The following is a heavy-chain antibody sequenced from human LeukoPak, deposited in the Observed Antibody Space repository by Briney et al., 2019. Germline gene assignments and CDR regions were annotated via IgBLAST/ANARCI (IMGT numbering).Heavy chain of an antibody. CDR3: ANPPTVTTIRFDP. Sequence: GSLRLSCTTSGFTFSSSAMSWVRQAPGKGLEWVSDINSSSGRTYYADSVKGRFTISRDNSKNTLFLQMNSLRAEDTAVYYCANPPTVTTIRFDPWGQGTLVTVSS. D-gene: IGHD4-17*01. CDR1: GFTFSSSA. CDR2: INSSSGRT. J-gene: IGHJ5*02. V-gene: IGHV3-23*01.